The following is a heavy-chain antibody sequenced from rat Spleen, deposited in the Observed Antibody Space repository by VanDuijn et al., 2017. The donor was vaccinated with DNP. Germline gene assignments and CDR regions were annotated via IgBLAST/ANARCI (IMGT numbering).Heavy chain of an antibody. J-gene: IGHJ2*01. CDR1: GFTFSNYY. Sequence: EVQLVESGGGLVQPGRSMKLSCAASGFTFSNYYMAWVRQAPTKGLEWVAAISPGGGNIYYRDSVKGRFTISRDNAKSTLYLQMDSLRSEDTATYYCATETNYDSGDVGYFDYWGQGLIVTVSS. CDR3: ATETNYDSGDVGYFDY. CDR2: ISPGGGNI. D-gene: IGHD1-1*01. V-gene: IGHV5-25*01.